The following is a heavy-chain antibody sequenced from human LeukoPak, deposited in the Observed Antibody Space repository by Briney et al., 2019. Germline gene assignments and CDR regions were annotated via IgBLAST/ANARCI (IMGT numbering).Heavy chain of an antibody. CDR2: INHSGST. CDR3: ARAPPQYCSGGSCYSGYNWFDP. Sequence: SETLSLTCAVYGGSFSGYYWSWIRQPPGKGLEWIGEINHSGSTNYNPSLKSRVTIPVDTSKNQFSLKLSSVTAADTAVYYCARAPPQYCSGGSCYSGYNWFDPWGQGTLVTVSS. CDR1: GGSFSGYY. V-gene: IGHV4-34*01. D-gene: IGHD2-15*01. J-gene: IGHJ5*02.